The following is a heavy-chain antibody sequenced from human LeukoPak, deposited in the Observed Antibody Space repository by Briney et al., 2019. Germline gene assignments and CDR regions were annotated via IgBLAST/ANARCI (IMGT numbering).Heavy chain of an antibody. D-gene: IGHD1-14*01. V-gene: IGHV1-69*13. CDR2: IIPIFGTA. CDR1: GGTFSSYA. CDR3: ARGTFMGWYMDV. J-gene: IGHJ6*03. Sequence: SVKVSCKASGGTFSSYAISWVRQAPGQGLEWMGGIIPIFGTANYAQKFQGRVTITADESTSTAYMELSSLRSGDTAVYYCARGTFMGWYMDVWGKGTTVTVSS.